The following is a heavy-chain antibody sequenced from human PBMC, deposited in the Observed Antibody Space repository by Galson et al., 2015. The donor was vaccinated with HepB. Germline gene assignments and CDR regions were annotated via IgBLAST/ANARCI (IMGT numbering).Heavy chain of an antibody. D-gene: IGHD4-17*01. CDR1: GFTFSSYA. V-gene: IGHV3-23*01. CDR2: ISGSGGST. Sequence: SLRLSCAASGFTFSSYAMSWVRQAPGKGLEWVSAISGSGGSTYYADSVKGRFIISRDNSKNTLYLQMNSLRAEDTAVYYCAKDLLAVTTGDWYFDLWGRGTLVTVSS. CDR3: AKDLLAVTTGDWYFDL. J-gene: IGHJ2*01.